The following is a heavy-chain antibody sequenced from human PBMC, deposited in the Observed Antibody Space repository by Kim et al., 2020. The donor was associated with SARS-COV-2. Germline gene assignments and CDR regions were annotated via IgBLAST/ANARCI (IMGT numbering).Heavy chain of an antibody. CDR3: ARDTDNFDVNGYGMHSGY. D-gene: IGHD5-18*01. Sequence: SETLSLTCAVSRGSISSSNWWTWVRQPPGKGLEWIGEVSQSGNTNYNPSLRSRVTISMDRSKNQFSLELSSVTAADTAIYYCARDTDNFDVNGYGMHSGYWGQGTPVTVSS. CDR1: RGSISSSNW. V-gene: IGHV4-4*02. J-gene: IGHJ4*02. CDR2: VSQSGNT.